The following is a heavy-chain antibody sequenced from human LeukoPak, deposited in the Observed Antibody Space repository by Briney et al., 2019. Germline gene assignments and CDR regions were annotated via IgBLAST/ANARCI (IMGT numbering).Heavy chain of an antibody. V-gene: IGHV4-34*01. CDR1: GGPFSGYF. D-gene: IGHD3-10*01. J-gene: IGHJ4*02. Sequence: SEALSLTCAVSGGPFSGYFWSWIRQPPGKGLEWIGEIHNSGTTNYNPSLNSRVTISGDTSKNQIYLNLRSVTAADTAVCYCARRYYYNLGSFPFDFWGQGTLVTVSS. CDR2: IHNSGTT. CDR3: ARRYYYNLGSFPFDF.